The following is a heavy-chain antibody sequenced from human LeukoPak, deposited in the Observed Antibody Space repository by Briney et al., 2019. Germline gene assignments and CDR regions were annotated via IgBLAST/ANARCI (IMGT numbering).Heavy chain of an antibody. CDR3: AKMISSGYSADFDY. CDR1: GFTFSNYA. V-gene: IGHV3-23*01. CDR2: ISASGGST. J-gene: IGHJ4*02. Sequence: GGSLRLSCVASGFTFSNYAMSWVRQAPGKGLEWASSISASGGSTYYADSVKGRFTIPRDRSKNTVYLQMYSLRVDDTAVYFCAKMISSGYSADFDYWGQGSLVTVSS. D-gene: IGHD3-22*01.